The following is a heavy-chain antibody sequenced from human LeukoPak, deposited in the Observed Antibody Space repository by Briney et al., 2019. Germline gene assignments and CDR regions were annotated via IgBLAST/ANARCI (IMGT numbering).Heavy chain of an antibody. D-gene: IGHD6-19*01. J-gene: IGHJ4*02. Sequence: SETLSLTCTVSGGSISTYYWSWIRHPAGEGLEWIGRIYTSGSTNYNPSLKSRVTMSVDTSKTQFSLKLSSVTAADTAIYHCARGFHSNGWHYFDSWGQGTLVTVSS. CDR3: ARGFHSNGWHYFDS. V-gene: IGHV4-4*07. CDR2: IYTSGST. CDR1: GGSISTYY.